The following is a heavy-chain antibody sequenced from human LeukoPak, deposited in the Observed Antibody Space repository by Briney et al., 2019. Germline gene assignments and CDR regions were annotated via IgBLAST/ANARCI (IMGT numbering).Heavy chain of an antibody. D-gene: IGHD3-3*01. Sequence: SGPTLVNPTQTLTLTCTFSGFSLSTSGVGVGWIRQPPGKALEWLALIYWNDDKRYSPSLKSRLTITKDTSKNQVVLTMTNMDPVDTATYYCAQTTRFLEWFVDSAFDIWGQGTMVTVSS. CDR1: GFSLSTSGVG. J-gene: IGHJ3*02. CDR2: IYWNDDK. V-gene: IGHV2-5*01. CDR3: AQTTRFLEWFVDSAFDI.